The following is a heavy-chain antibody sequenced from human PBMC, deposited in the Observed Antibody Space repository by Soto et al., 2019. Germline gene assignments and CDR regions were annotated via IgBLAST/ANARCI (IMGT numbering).Heavy chain of an antibody. Sequence: ASMKVSCEASGSSFTNYDISWVRQAPGQGLEWMGWISPYNGDTNYAQKLQGRVTMTTDTSTSTAYMELRSLRSDDTAVYYCARYCSSTSCDHYFDYWGQGTLVTVSS. CDR2: ISPYNGDT. V-gene: IGHV1-18*01. CDR1: GSSFTNYD. D-gene: IGHD2-2*01. J-gene: IGHJ4*02. CDR3: ARYCSSTSCDHYFDY.